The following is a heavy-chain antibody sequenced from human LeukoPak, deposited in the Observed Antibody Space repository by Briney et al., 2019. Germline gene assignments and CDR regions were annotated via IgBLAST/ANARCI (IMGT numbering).Heavy chain of an antibody. V-gene: IGHV3-74*01. CDR2: ISTDGTTT. CDR1: GFPFRSHW. D-gene: IGHD2-15*01. J-gene: IGHJ4*02. Sequence: TGGSLRLSCAASGFPFRSHWMHWVRQVPGKGLVWVSHISTDGTTTNYADSVKGRFTISRDNAKDTLYLQLNSLRAEDTAIYYCARSLGYSSGGWGQGTLVTVSS. CDR3: ARSLGYSSGG.